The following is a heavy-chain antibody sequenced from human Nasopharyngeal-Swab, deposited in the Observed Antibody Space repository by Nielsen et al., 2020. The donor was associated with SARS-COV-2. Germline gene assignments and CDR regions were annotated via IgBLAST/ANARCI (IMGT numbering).Heavy chain of an antibody. D-gene: IGHD2-2*01. CDR3: ASQLGHPDS. CDR2: IKQDGSEK. J-gene: IGHJ4*02. CDR1: GFTFSNSW. Sequence: GGSLRLSCAASGFTFSNSWMSWVRQAPGKGLEWVANIKQDGSEKYYVDSVKGRFTISRDNAKNTLFLQMHSLRADDTAIYYCASQLGHPDSWGQGTLVTVSS. V-gene: IGHV3-7*01.